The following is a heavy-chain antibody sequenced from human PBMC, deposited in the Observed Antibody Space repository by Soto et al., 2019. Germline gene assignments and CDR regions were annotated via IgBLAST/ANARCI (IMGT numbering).Heavy chain of an antibody. CDR2: IIPILGTP. Sequence: SVKVSCKASGGTFSSYAINWVRQAPGQGLEWMAGIIPILGTPNYAQKFQGRVTITADESTSTAYMELSSLRSEDTAVYYCARDRYDFWRGYLMDYWGQGTLVTVSS. CDR1: GGTFSSYA. D-gene: IGHD3-3*01. V-gene: IGHV1-69*13. CDR3: ARDRYDFWRGYLMDY. J-gene: IGHJ4*02.